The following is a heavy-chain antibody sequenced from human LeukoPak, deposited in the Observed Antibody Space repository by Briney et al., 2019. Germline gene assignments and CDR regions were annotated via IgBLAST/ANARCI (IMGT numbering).Heavy chain of an antibody. CDR3: ARDLASRGYHYYMDV. J-gene: IGHJ6*03. Sequence: SVKVSCKASGGAFSSYAISWVRQAPGQGLEWMGGIIPIFGTANYAQKFQGRVTITTDESTSTAYMELSSLRSEDTAVYYCARDLASRGYHYYMDVWGKGTTVTVSS. CDR1: GGAFSSYA. V-gene: IGHV1-69*05. CDR2: IIPIFGTA.